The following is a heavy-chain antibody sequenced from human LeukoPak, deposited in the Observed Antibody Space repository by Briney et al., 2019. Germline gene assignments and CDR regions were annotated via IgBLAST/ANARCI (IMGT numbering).Heavy chain of an antibody. Sequence: ASVKVSCKASGYTFTGYYMHWVRQAPGQGLEWMGWINPNSGGTNYARKFQGRVTMTRDTSISTAYMELSRLRSDDTAVYYCARSTPTYYDILTPFDYWGQGTLVTVSS. V-gene: IGHV1-2*02. CDR1: GYTFTGYY. CDR2: INPNSGGT. J-gene: IGHJ4*02. CDR3: ARSTPTYYDILTPFDY. D-gene: IGHD3-9*01.